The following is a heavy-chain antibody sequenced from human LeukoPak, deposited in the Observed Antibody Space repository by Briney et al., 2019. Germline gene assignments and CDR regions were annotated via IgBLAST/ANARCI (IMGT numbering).Heavy chain of an antibody. J-gene: IGHJ5*02. CDR1: GGSISSGGYY. CDR2: IYHSGST. CDR3: AREDYDILTGYPRWFDP. D-gene: IGHD3-9*01. V-gene: IGHV4-30-2*01. Sequence: SETLSLTCTVSGGSISSGGYYWSWIRQPPGKGLEWIGYIYHSGSTYYNPSLKSRVTISVDRSKNQFSLKLSSVTAADTAVYYCAREDYDILTGYPRWFDPWGQGTLVTVSS.